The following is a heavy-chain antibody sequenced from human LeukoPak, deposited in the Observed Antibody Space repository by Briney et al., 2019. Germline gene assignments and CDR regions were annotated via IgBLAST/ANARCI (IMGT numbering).Heavy chain of an antibody. CDR3: ARRPGEYGGNDFDY. CDR2: IYYSGNT. Sequence: SETLSLTCTVSGGSINSRSDYWGWIRQPPGKGLEWIGSIYYSGNTHYNPSLKSRVTMSIDTSKNQFSLKLSSVTAADTAVYYCARRPGEYGGNDFDYWGQGTLVTVSS. CDR1: GGSINSRSDY. D-gene: IGHD4/OR15-4a*01. J-gene: IGHJ4*02. V-gene: IGHV4-39*01.